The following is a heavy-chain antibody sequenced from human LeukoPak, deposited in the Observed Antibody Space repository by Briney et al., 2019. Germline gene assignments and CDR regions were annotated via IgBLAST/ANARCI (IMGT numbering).Heavy chain of an antibody. J-gene: IGHJ4*02. CDR3: ARVSRGVSVAGDY. CDR2: IYYSGST. Sequence: PSETLSLTCTVSGGSISSYYWSWIRQPPGKGLQWIGYIYYSGSTNYNPSLNSRVTISIDTSKNQFSLKLSSVTAADTAVYYCARVSRGVSVAGDYWGQGTLVTVSS. V-gene: IGHV4-59*01. CDR1: GGSISSYY. D-gene: IGHD6-19*01.